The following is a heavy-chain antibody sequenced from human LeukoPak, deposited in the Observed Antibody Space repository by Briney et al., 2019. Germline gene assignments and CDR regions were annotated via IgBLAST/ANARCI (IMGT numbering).Heavy chain of an antibody. J-gene: IGHJ5*02. CDR3: ARGRGWIDP. D-gene: IGHD5-24*01. V-gene: IGHV3-7*01. Sequence: GGSLRLSCAASGFTFTNNWLTWFRQAPGKGLEWVANVNEDGSEKNYVDSVKGRFTISRDNAKNSVYLQMNNLRVEETAVYYCARGRGWIDPWGQGTLVTVSS. CDR1: GFTFTNNW. CDR2: VNEDGSEK.